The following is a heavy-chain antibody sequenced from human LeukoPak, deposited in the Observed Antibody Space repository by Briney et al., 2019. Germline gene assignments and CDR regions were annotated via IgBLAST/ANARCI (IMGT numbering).Heavy chain of an antibody. J-gene: IGHJ5*02. Sequence: ASVKVSCKASGYTFTGYYMHWVRQAPGQGLEWMGRINPNNGGTNYAQKFQGRVTMTRNTSISTAYMELSSLRSEDTAVYYCARGAVVVAGNWFDPWGQGTLVTVSS. CDR3: ARGAVVVAGNWFDP. CDR2: INPNNGGT. V-gene: IGHV1-2*06. CDR1: GYTFTGYY. D-gene: IGHD6-19*01.